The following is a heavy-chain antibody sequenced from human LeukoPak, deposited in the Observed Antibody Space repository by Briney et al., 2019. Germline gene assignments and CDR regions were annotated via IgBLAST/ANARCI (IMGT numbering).Heavy chain of an antibody. D-gene: IGHD2-15*01. J-gene: IGHJ4*02. Sequence: RPGGSLRLSCAASGFTFSSYAMSWVRQAPGKGLEWVSAISVSGNTYHADSVKGRFTISRDSYKNTLHLQMNSLRAEDAAVYYCAKAPVTTCSGAYCYPFDYWGQGTLVTVSS. CDR2: ISVSGNT. CDR3: AKAPVTTCSGAYCYPFDY. V-gene: IGHV3-23*01. CDR1: GFTFSSYA.